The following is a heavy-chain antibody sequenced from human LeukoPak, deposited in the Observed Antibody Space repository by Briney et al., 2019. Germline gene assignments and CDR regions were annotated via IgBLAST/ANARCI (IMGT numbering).Heavy chain of an antibody. J-gene: IGHJ3*02. CDR2: ITAIDGRP. CDR3: VRDKRFPDDVFDI. V-gene: IGHV3-23*01. D-gene: IGHD3-10*01. Sequence: GGSLRLSCAASGFTFSSYAMSWVRQPPGKGLEWVSAITAIDGRPWYADSVRGRFTISRDNFKNTLYVQINSLRAEDTAVYYCVRDKRFPDDVFDIWGQGTLVTVSS. CDR1: GFTFSSYA.